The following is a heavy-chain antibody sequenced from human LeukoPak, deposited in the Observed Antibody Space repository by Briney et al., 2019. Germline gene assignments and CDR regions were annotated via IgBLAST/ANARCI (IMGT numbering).Heavy chain of an antibody. Sequence: GGSLRLSCAASGFTFSSFTMHWVRQAPGKGLRWMAVISSDGSNKYYADSVKGRFTVSRDNSNNTLYLQMNSLRAEDTALYYCATTRGSGWSRLIDYGGQGPLSPVSS. CDR2: ISSDGSNK. J-gene: IGHJ4*02. CDR3: ATTRGSGWSRLIDY. V-gene: IGHV3-30-3*01. D-gene: IGHD6-19*01. CDR1: GFTFSSFT.